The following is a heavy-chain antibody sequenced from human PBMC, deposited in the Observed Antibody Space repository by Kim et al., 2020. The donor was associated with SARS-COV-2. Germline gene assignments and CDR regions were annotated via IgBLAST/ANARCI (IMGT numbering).Heavy chain of an antibody. J-gene: IGHJ6*03. CDR3: AKDVKEDLRWFGGGNYYYLDV. V-gene: IGHV3-23*01. Sequence: GGSLRLSCSASGFTFSDYVMTWVRQAPGKGPEWVSAMSGRGYRYYADSVKGRFTISRDNSKNMLYLQLSDMRGEDTAVYYCAKDVKEDLRWFGGGNYYYLDVWGKGTTVTVSS. CDR2: MSGRGYR. CDR1: GFTFSDYV. D-gene: IGHD3-10*01.